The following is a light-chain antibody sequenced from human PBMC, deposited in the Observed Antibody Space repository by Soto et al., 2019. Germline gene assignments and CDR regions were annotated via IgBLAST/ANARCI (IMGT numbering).Light chain of an antibody. CDR2: DAS. CDR3: QQFSSYPLT. CDR1: QTVRNNY. J-gene: IGKJ4*01. Sequence: EFVLTQSPGTLSLSPGERATLSCRASQTVRNNYLAWYQQKPGQAPRLLIYDASSRATGIPDRFNGGGSGTDFTITNSRLEPEDFAVYYCQQFSSYPLTFGGGPKEEIK. V-gene: IGKV3-20*01.